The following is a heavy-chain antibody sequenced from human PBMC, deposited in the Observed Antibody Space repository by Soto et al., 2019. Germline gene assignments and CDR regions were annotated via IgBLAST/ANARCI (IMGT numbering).Heavy chain of an antibody. V-gene: IGHV1-46*01. CDR3: ARVRSSGWFDY. Sequence: GASVKVSCKASGYTFTSYYMHWVRQAPGQGLEWMGIINPSGGSTSYAQKFQGRVTMTRDTSTSTVYMELSSLRSEDTVVYYCARVRSSGWFDYWGQGTLVTVSS. D-gene: IGHD6-19*01. CDR2: INPSGGST. CDR1: GYTFTSYY. J-gene: IGHJ4*02.